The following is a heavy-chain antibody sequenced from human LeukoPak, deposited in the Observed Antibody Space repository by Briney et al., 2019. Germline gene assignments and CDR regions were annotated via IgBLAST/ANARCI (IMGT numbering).Heavy chain of an antibody. V-gene: IGHV3-30*18. Sequence: GRSLRLSCAASGFTFSSYGMHWDRQAPGKGLEWVAVISYDGSNKYYADSVKGRFTISRDNSKNTLYLQMNSLRAEDTAVYYCAKDGSLLWWSPMGANAFDIWGQGTMVTVSS. J-gene: IGHJ3*02. CDR2: ISYDGSNK. CDR3: AKDGSLLWWSPMGANAFDI. D-gene: IGHD2-21*01. CDR1: GFTFSSYG.